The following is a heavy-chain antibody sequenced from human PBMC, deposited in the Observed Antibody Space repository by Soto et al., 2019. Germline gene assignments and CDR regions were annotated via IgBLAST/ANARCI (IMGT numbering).Heavy chain of an antibody. J-gene: IGHJ4*02. Sequence: QVQLVQSGAEVKKPGASVKVSCKASGYTFTSYGISWVRQAPGQGLEWMGWISAYNGNTNYAQKLQGRVTMTTDTSPSTAYMELRSLRSDDTAVYYCARDGYYDFWSGYPYFDYWGQGTLVTVSS. CDR2: ISAYNGNT. CDR3: ARDGYYDFWSGYPYFDY. CDR1: GYTFTSYG. D-gene: IGHD3-3*01. V-gene: IGHV1-18*01.